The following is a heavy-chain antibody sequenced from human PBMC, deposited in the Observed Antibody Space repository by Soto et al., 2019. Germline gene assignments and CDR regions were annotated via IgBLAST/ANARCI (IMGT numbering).Heavy chain of an antibody. CDR3: ARGKYYDVSTGYSTFDP. Sequence: GGSLRLSCAASGFIFNNYWMHWVRQVPGKGLVWVSRVNSDGSTTNYADSVKGRFTISRDNAKNTLFLQMNSLRVEDTAVYYCARGKYYDVSTGYSTFDPWGQGVPVTVSS. D-gene: IGHD3-9*01. J-gene: IGHJ5*02. V-gene: IGHV3-74*01. CDR2: VNSDGSTT. CDR1: GFIFNNYW.